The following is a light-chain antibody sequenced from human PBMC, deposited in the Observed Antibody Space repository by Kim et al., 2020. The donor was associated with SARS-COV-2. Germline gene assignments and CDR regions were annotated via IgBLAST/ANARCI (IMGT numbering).Light chain of an antibody. CDR3: QQSGNARWT. V-gene: IGKV3-20*01. J-gene: IGKJ1*01. CDR2: AAS. Sequence: SPGESATLSCRASQSMGSNFLAWYQQKPGQAPRLLFYAASKRATGIPARFSGGGSGTDFTLTISRLDPEDFAVYYCQQSGNARWTFGQGTKVDIK. CDR1: QSMGSNF.